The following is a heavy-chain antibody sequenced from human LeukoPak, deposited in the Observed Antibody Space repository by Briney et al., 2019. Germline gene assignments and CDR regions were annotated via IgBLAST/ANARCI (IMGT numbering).Heavy chain of an antibody. Sequence: GASVKVSCKASGGTFSSYAISWVRQAPGQGLEWMGGIIAIFGTANYAQKFQGRVTITADKSTSTVYMELSSLRSEDTAVYYCARGKMAKDAFDIWGQGTMVTVSS. D-gene: IGHD5-24*01. CDR2: IIAIFGTA. CDR1: GGTFSSYA. V-gene: IGHV1-69*06. J-gene: IGHJ3*02. CDR3: ARGKMAKDAFDI.